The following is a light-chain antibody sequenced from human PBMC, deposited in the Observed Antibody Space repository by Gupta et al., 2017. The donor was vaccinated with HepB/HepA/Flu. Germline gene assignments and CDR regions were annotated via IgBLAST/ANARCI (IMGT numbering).Light chain of an antibody. J-gene: IGKJ4*01. CDR2: DTS. CDR1: QSVSIY. CDR3: QQRSNWALT. Sequence: EIVLTQSPATLSLSPGERATLSCRASQSVSIYLAWYQQKPGQTPRLLIYDTSNRATGIPARFSGRGSGTDFTLTISSLEPEDFAVYYCQQRSNWALTFGGGSKVEIK. V-gene: IGKV3-11*01.